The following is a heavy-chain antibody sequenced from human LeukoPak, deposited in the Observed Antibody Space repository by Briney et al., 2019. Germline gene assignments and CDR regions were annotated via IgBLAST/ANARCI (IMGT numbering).Heavy chain of an antibody. Sequence: HPGGSLRLSCAASRFTFSSYWMSWVRQAPGKGLEWEANIKQDGSEKYYVDSVKGRFTISRDNAKNSLYLQMNSLRAEDTAVYYCAKDGAAMVRTYYYGMDVWGQGTTVTVSS. CDR1: RFTFSSYW. D-gene: IGHD5-18*01. J-gene: IGHJ6*02. V-gene: IGHV3-7*01. CDR3: AKDGAAMVRTYYYGMDV. CDR2: IKQDGSEK.